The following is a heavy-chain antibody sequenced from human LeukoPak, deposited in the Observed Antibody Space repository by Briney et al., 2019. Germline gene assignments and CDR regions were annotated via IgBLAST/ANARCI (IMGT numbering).Heavy chain of an antibody. Sequence: SETLSLTCTVSGNSFGDYYWSWIRQPAGKGLEWIGRIYTSGSTTYNPSLKSRVTMSVDTSKSQFSLNLMSVTAADTAVYYCTRDTGTTGEVKFDPWGQGTLATVSS. J-gene: IGHJ5*02. CDR3: TRDTGTTGEVKFDP. CDR1: GNSFGDYY. D-gene: IGHD4-17*01. V-gene: IGHV4-4*07. CDR2: IYTSGST.